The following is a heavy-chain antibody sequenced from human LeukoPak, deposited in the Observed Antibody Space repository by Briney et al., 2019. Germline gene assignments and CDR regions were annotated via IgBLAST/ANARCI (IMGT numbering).Heavy chain of an antibody. J-gene: IGHJ4*02. V-gene: IGHV1-69*04. CDR2: IIPILGIA. Sequence: SVKVSCKASGGTFSSYAISWVRQAPGQGLEWMGRIIPILGIANYAQKFQGRVTITADKSTSTAYMELSSLRSEDTAVYYCAGAPYSSGPDYDYWGQGTLVTVSS. D-gene: IGHD6-19*01. CDR1: GGTFSSYA. CDR3: AGAPYSSGPDYDY.